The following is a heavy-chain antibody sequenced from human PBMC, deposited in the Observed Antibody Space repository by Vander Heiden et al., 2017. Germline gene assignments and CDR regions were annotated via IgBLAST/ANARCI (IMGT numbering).Heavy chain of an antibody. J-gene: IGHJ4*02. CDR2: IRTKAYGGTT. Sequence: EVQLVESGGDLVKPGRSLRLSCTASGFSFGDYAMSWFRQAPGKGLEWVGFIRTKAYGGTTEYAASVKGRFTISTDDSQSIAYLQMSSLQIEDTAVYYCARGKNYEYYFVDWGQGTLVTVSS. CDR1: GFSFGDYA. CDR3: ARGKNYEYYFVD. D-gene: IGHD1-7*01. V-gene: IGHV3-49*05.